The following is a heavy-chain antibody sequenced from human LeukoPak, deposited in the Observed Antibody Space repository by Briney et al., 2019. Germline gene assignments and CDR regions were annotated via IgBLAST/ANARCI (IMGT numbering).Heavy chain of an antibody. CDR3: AIPFFDTTVTTTGF. Sequence: GGSLRLSRAASGFTFSTYSMNWVRQAPGKGLEWVSYISSSSSTIYYADSVKGRFTIHRDNAKNSLYLQMNSLRAEDTAVYYCAIPFFDTTVTTTGFWGQGTLVTVSS. CDR1: GFTFSTYS. CDR2: ISSSSSTI. V-gene: IGHV3-48*01. J-gene: IGHJ4*02. D-gene: IGHD4-17*01.